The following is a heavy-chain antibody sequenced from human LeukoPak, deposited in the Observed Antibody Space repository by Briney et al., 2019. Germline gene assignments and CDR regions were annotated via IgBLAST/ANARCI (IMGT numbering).Heavy chain of an antibody. D-gene: IGHD5-18*01. CDR2: ISYSGST. CDR1: GGSISSSSYY. J-gene: IGHJ4*02. V-gene: IGHV4-39*01. Sequence: PSETLSLACTVSGGSISSSSYYRGWIRQPPGKGLEWIGSISYSGSTYYNPSLKSRVTISVDTSKNQFSLKLSSVTAADTALYYCARQRGYSYGYTDYWGQGTLVTVSS. CDR3: ARQRGYSYGYTDY.